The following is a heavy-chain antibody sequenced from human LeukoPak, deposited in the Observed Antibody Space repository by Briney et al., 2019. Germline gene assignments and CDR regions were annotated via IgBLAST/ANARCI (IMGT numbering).Heavy chain of an antibody. CDR2: IYHSGST. V-gene: IGHV4-30-2*01. CDR3: ARGDTYYYDSSGYPEPLDY. CDR1: GGSISSGGYS. D-gene: IGHD3-22*01. Sequence: SQTLSLTCAVSGGSISSGGYSWSWIRQPPGKGLEWIGYIYHSGSTNYNPSLKSRVTISVDTSKNQFSLKLSSVTAADTAVYYCARGDTYYYDSSGYPEPLDYWGQGTLVTVSS. J-gene: IGHJ4*02.